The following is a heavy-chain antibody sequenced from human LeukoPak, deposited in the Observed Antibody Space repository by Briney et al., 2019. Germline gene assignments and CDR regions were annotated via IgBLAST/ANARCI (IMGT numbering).Heavy chain of an antibody. V-gene: IGHV3-23*01. CDR3: ARRGGRNGWGDFDY. CDR2: ISVTGDST. CDR1: GFSLNNHA. D-gene: IGHD3-10*01. J-gene: IGHJ4*02. Sequence: GGSLRLSCAASGFSLNNHAMNWVRQAPGKGLEWVSTISVTGDSTFYADSVQGRFTISRDTSRNSLSLHVNSLIAEDTAVYFCARRGGRNGWGDFDYWGQGTLVTVSS.